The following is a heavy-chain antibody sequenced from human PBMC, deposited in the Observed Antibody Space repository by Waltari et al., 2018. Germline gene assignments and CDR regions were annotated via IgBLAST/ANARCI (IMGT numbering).Heavy chain of an antibody. CDR1: GYSFTTYY. CDR2: INPNIGAT. J-gene: IGHJ6*03. Sequence: QVQLVQSGAEVKKPGASVKVSCKASGYSFTTYYIHWVRQAPGQGLEWMGRINPNIGATNYAQRFQGRVTLTRDTAINTAYMELRGLRFDDTAVYFCARDLSWYFYMDIWGKGTAVTVSS. V-gene: IGHV1-2*06. CDR3: ARDLSWYFYMDI.